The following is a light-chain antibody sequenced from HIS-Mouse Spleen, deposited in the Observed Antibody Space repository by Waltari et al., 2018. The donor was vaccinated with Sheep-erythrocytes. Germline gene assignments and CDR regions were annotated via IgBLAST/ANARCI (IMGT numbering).Light chain of an antibody. V-gene: IGKV4-1*01. CDR1: QSLLHSNGYNY. Sequence: DIVMTQSPLPLPVTPGEPASISCRSSQSLLHSNGYNYLDWYQQKPGQPPKLLIYWASTRESGVPDRFSGSGSGTDFTLTISSLQAEDVAVYYCQQYYSTPLTFGGGTKVEIK. CDR2: WAS. J-gene: IGKJ4*01. CDR3: QQYYSTPLT.